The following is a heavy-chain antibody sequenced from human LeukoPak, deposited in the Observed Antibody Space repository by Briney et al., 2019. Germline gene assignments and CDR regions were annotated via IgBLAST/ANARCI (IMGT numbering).Heavy chain of an antibody. CDR1: GFTFSSYW. CDR3: ARDPDIVVVPAAPYFDY. J-gene: IGHJ4*02. Sequence: GGSLRLSCAASGFTFSSYWMSWVRQAPGKELEWVANIKQDGSEKYYVDSVKSRFTISRDNAKNSLYLQMNSLRAEDTAVYYCARDPDIVVVPAAPYFDYWGQGTLVTVSS. V-gene: IGHV3-7*01. CDR2: IKQDGSEK. D-gene: IGHD2-2*01.